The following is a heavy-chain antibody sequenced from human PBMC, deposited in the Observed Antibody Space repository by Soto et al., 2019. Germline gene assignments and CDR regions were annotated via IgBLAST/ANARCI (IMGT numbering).Heavy chain of an antibody. Sequence: QVQLQESGPGLVKPSETLSLTCTVSGGSINNHYWSWIRQPPGQGLEWLGYVYYNGITNYNPSLKSRGTMSVDTSKHQLSLNLTSLTAADTAIYYCTRANWYSEYWGQGTLVTASS. CDR2: VYYNGIT. D-gene: IGHD7-27*01. CDR1: GGSINNHY. J-gene: IGHJ4*02. CDR3: TRANWYSEY. V-gene: IGHV4-59*11.